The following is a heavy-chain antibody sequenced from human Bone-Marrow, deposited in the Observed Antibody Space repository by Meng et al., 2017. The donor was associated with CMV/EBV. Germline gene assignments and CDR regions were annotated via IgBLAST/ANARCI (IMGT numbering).Heavy chain of an antibody. J-gene: IGHJ1*01. Sequence: QVQLQQWGAGLLKPLETLSLTCAVYGGSFSGYYWSWIRQPPGKGLEWIGELNHSGSTNYNPSLKSRVTISVDTSKNQFSLKLSSVTAADTAVYYCARGVYYYRHWGQGTLVTVSS. D-gene: IGHD3-16*01. CDR2: LNHSGST. V-gene: IGHV4-34*01. CDR3: ARGVYYYRH. CDR1: GGSFSGYY.